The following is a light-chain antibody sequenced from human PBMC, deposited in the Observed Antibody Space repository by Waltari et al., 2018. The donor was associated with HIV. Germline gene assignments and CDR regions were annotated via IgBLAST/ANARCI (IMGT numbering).Light chain of an antibody. V-gene: IGKV1-27*01. CDR3: LQYSKVPWK. CDR2: ATS. Sequence: DLQMTQSPTSLSASVGGTVTITCRATENIRNLLAWYQQRPGTVPKLLISATSTLRLGVPSRFNASGDGTTFTLTIDSLQADDFATYYCLQYSKVPWKFGQGTKV. CDR1: ENIRNL. J-gene: IGKJ1*01.